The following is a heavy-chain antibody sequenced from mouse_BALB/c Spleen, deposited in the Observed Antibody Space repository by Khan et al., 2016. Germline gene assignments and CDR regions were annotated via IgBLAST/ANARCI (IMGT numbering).Heavy chain of an antibody. CDR2: INPYNDGT. J-gene: IGHJ1*01. CDR3: ARKGDYYGSSWYFDV. Sequence: VQLQQSGPELVKPGASVKMSCKASGYTFTSYVMHWVKQKPGQGLEWIGYINPYNDGTKYNEKFKGKATLTSDKSSSTAYMELSSLTSEDSVVYYCARKGDYYGSSWYFDVWGAGTTVTVSS. D-gene: IGHD1-1*01. V-gene: IGHV1S136*01. CDR1: GYTFTSYV.